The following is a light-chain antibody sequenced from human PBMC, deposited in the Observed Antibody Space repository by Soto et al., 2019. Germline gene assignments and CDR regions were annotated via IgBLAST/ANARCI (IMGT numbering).Light chain of an antibody. J-gene: IGKJ4*01. CDR3: QKYNDAPKT. CDR2: AAS. CDR1: QGISNY. Sequence: DIQMTQSPSSLSASVGDRVTITCRASQGISNYLAWYQQRPGKVPKLLISAASTLRSGVPSRFSGSGSGTDFTLTISSMQPEDVATYYCQKYNDAPKTFGGGTKVEIK. V-gene: IGKV1-27*01.